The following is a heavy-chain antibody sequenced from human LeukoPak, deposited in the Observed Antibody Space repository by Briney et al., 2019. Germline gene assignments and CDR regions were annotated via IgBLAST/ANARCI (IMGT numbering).Heavy chain of an antibody. Sequence: GGSLRLSCAASGFTFRTYSMNWVRQAPGKGLEWVSSISSTSTYIYYADSVKGRFTISRDNAKNSLYLQMNSLRAEDTAVYYCARDDWNRPDYFDYWGQGTLVTVSS. J-gene: IGHJ4*02. D-gene: IGHD1-1*01. CDR1: GFTFRTYS. CDR3: ARDDWNRPDYFDY. CDR2: ISSTSTYI. V-gene: IGHV3-21*01.